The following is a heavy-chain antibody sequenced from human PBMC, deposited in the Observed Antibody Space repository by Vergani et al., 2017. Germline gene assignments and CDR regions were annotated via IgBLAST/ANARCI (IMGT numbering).Heavy chain of an antibody. Sequence: QLQLPESGPGLVKPSETLSLTCTVSGGSISSSSYYWGWIRQPPGKGLEWIGSIYYSGSTYYNPSLKSRVTISVDTSKNQFSLKLSSVTAADTAVYYCAREAGAIRGWYYFDYWGQGTLVTVSS. CDR3: AREAGAIRGWYYFDY. CDR1: GGSISSSSYY. CDR2: IYYSGST. D-gene: IGHD6-19*01. J-gene: IGHJ4*02. V-gene: IGHV4-39*02.